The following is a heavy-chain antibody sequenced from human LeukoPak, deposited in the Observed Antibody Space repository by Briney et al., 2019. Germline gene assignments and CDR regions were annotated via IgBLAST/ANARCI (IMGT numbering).Heavy chain of an antibody. J-gene: IGHJ4*02. CDR3: ARDRTELLPFDY. Sequence: GGSLRLSCAASGFTFSTYAMSWVRQAPGKGLEWVANIKQDGSDKYYVDSVKGRFTISRDNAKNSLYLQMNSLRAEDTAVYYCARDRTELLPFDYWGQGTLVTVSS. V-gene: IGHV3-7*01. CDR1: GFTFSTYA. CDR2: IKQDGSDK. D-gene: IGHD1-26*01.